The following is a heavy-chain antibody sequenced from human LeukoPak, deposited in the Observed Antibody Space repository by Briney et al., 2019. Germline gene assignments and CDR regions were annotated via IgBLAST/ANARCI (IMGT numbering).Heavy chain of an antibody. CDR3: ARRGWEHVIGFDY. Sequence: KPSETLSLTCTVSGGSISSSNYYWGWIRQPPGKGLEWIGTIYYSGTTYYNPSLKSRVTIFVDTSKNQFSLKLTSVTATDTAAYYCARRGWEHVIGFDYWGQGTLVTVSS. J-gene: IGHJ4*02. V-gene: IGHV4-39*01. CDR1: GGSISSSNYY. D-gene: IGHD1-26*01. CDR2: IYYSGTT.